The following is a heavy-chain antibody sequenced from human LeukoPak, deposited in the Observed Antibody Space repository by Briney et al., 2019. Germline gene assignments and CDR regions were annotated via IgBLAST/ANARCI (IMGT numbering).Heavy chain of an antibody. CDR3: ARDQVDYYYYYMDV. CDR2: IYTRGST. J-gene: IGHJ6*03. Sequence: SETLSLTCTVSGGSISSGSYYWSWIRQPAGKGLEWIGRIYTRGSTNYNPSLKSRVTISVDTSKNQFSLKLSSVTAADTAVYYCARDQVDYYYYYMDVWGKGTTATVSS. CDR1: GGSISSGSYY. V-gene: IGHV4-61*02. D-gene: IGHD2-15*01.